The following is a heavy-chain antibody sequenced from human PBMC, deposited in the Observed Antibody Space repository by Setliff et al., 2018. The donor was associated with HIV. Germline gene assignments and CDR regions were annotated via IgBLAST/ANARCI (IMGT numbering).Heavy chain of an antibody. V-gene: IGHV4-4*08. D-gene: IGHD3-9*01. J-gene: IGHJ4*02. Sequence: SETLSLTCTISGVYISNYHWGWIRQHPGRGLEWIGSIHTTGSPKNNPSLQSRVSISIDMAKSLFSLELSSVTAADTAVYYCARLLEGPDYSSDFRYFDWFPDVWGQGTLVTVSS. CDR3: ARLLEGPDYSSDFRYFDWFPDV. CDR1: GVYISNYH. CDR2: IHTTGSP.